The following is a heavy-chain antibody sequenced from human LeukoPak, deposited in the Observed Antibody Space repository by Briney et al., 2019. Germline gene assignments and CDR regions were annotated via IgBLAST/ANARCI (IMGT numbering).Heavy chain of an antibody. J-gene: IGHJ4*02. CDR2: INNDGSSA. CDR3: VRATWDY. CDR1: GFTFSSYW. V-gene: IGHV3-74*01. Sequence: GGSLRLSCAASGFTFSSYWMHWVRQTPGKGLIYISRINNDGSSANYADSVRGRFTISRDNAENTLYLQMNSLRAEDTAVYYCVRATWDYWGQGTLVTVSS.